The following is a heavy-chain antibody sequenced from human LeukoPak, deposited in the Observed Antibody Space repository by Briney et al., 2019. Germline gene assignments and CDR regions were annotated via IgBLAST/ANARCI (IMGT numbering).Heavy chain of an antibody. V-gene: IGHV3-30*03. CDR1: GFTFSSYG. CDR2: ISYDGSNK. Sequence: GGSLRLSCAASGFTFSSYGMHWVRQAPGKGLEWVAVISYDGSNKYYADSVKGRFTTSRDNSKNTPYLQMNSLRAEDTAVYYCASSGYDYWGQGTLVTVSS. D-gene: IGHD5-12*01. CDR3: ASSGYDY. J-gene: IGHJ4*02.